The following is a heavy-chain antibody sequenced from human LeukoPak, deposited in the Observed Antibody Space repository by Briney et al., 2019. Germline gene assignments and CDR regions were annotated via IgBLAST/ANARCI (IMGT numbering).Heavy chain of an antibody. CDR2: IYYSGST. D-gene: IGHD2-21*01. V-gene: IGHV4-39*01. CDR1: GGSISSSSYY. CDR3: ARHDRKASPLYFDY. Sequence: SETLSLTCTVSGGSISSSSYYWGWIRQPPGKGLEWIGSIYYSGSTYYNPSLKSRVTISVDTSKNQFSLKLSSVTAADTAVYYCARHDRKASPLYFDYWGQGTLVTVSS. J-gene: IGHJ4*02.